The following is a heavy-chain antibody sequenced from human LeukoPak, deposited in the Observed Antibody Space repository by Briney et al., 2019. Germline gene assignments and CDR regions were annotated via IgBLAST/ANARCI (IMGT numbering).Heavy chain of an antibody. Sequence: SETLSLTCAVYGGSFSGYYWSWIRQPPGKGLEWIGEINHSGSTNYNPSLKSRVTISVDTSKNQFSLKLSSVTAADTAVYYCARDSWQWDPIKHRDYYYYYMDVWGKGTTVTISS. CDR3: ARDSWQWDPIKHRDYYYYYMDV. D-gene: IGHD1-26*01. J-gene: IGHJ6*03. CDR1: GGSFSGYY. CDR2: INHSGST. V-gene: IGHV4-34*01.